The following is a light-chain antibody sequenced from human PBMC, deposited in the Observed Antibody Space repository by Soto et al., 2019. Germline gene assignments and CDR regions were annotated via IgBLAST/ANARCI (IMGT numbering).Light chain of an antibody. CDR3: PQYDRSPPRM. CDR1: QSVSNDF. J-gene: IGKJ1*01. CDR2: GAS. Sequence: EIVLTQSPGILSLSPGERATLSCRASQSVSNDFLAWYQQKPGQAPRLLIYGASTRATDVPTRFSGSGSGEELTLTIGRLEHEEVSVYYCPQYDRSPPRMFGQGIK. V-gene: IGKV3-20*01.